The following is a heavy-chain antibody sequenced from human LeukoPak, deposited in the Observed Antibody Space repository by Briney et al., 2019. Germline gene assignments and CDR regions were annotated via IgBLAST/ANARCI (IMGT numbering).Heavy chain of an antibody. CDR1: GFTVSSTY. V-gene: IGHV3-23*01. J-gene: IGHJ3*02. CDR2: ISGSGGGT. CDR3: AKRDPAKGAFDI. Sequence: PGGSLRLSCAASGFTVSSTYMSWVRQAPGKGLEWVSAISGSGGGTYYADSVKGRFTISRDNSKNTLDLQMSSLRAEDTAVYYCAKRDPAKGAFDIWGQGTMVTVSS.